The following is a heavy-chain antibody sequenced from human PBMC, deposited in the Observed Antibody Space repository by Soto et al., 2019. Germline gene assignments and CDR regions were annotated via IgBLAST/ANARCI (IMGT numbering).Heavy chain of an antibody. CDR2: IYYSGST. V-gene: IGHV4-39*01. CDR3: ARDKGGSYTADWFDP. D-gene: IGHD1-26*01. J-gene: IGHJ5*02. CDR1: GGSISSSSYY. Sequence: TSETLSLTCTVSGGSISSSSYYWGWIRQPPGKGLEWIGSIYYSGSTYYNPSLKSRVTISVDTSKNQFSLKLSSVTAADTAVYYCARDKGGSYTADWFDPWGQGTLVTVSS.